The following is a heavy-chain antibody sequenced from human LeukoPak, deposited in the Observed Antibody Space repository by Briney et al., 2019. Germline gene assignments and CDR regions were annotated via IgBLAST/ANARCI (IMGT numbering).Heavy chain of an antibody. D-gene: IGHD2/OR15-2a*01. CDR3: SRSNTSYGMDV. V-gene: IGHV5-51*01. J-gene: IGHJ6*02. CDR1: GYSFSSFW. CDR2: IYPGDSDT. Sequence: GESLKISCEGSGYSFSSFWIGWVRQMPGEGLVWMGIIYPGDSDTRYSPAFQGQITISVDKSISTAYLQWSSLKASDTAIYYCSRSNTSYGMDVWAKGPRSPSP.